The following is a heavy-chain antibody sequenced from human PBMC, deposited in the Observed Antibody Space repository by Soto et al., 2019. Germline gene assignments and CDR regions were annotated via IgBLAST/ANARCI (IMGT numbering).Heavy chain of an antibody. V-gene: IGHV4-31*03. CDR3: ARLSRNQIDY. Sequence: SETLSLTCTVSGGSISSSSYYWGWIRQPPGKGLEWIGYIYYTGSTFYNPSLKSRVTISIDTSKNQFSLKVNSVTAADTAVYFCARLSRNQIDYWGQGTLVTVSS. CDR2: IYYTGST. J-gene: IGHJ4*02. CDR1: GGSISSSSYY.